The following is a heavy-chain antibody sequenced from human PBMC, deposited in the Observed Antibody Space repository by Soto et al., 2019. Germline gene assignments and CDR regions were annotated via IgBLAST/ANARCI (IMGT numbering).Heavy chain of an antibody. D-gene: IGHD6-19*01. CDR2: ISYDGSNK. CDR3: AKGGPAVAGTFGYFDY. Sequence: VQLVESGGGVVQPGRSLRLSCAASGFTFSSYGMHWVRQAPGKGLEWVAVISYDGSNKYYADSVKGRFTISRDNSKNTLYLQMNSLRAEDTAVYYCAKGGPAVAGTFGYFDYWGQGTLVTVSS. V-gene: IGHV3-30*18. J-gene: IGHJ4*02. CDR1: GFTFSSYG.